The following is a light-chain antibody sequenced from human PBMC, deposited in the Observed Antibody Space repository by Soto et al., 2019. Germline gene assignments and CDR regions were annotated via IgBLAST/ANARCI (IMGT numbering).Light chain of an antibody. CDR3: SSYTSSSTYVV. V-gene: IGLV2-14*01. CDR1: SSDVGGYNY. CDR2: DVS. Sequence: QSALTQPASVSGSPGQSITISCTGTSSDVGGYNYVSWYQQHPGKAPKLMIYDVSNRPSGVSNRFSGSKSGNTASLTISGLQAADEADYYCSSYTSSSTYVVFGGVTTLTVL. J-gene: IGLJ2*01.